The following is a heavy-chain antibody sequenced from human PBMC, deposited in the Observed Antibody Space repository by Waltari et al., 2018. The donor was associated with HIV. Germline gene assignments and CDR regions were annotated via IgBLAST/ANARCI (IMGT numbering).Heavy chain of an antibody. CDR2: ISAYNGNT. J-gene: IGHJ4*02. Sequence: TFTSYGISWVRQAPGQGLEWMGWISAYNGNTNYAQKLQGRVTMTTDTSTSTAYMELRSLRSDDTAVYYCARAIAVAGTSGFDYWGQGTLVTVSS. V-gene: IGHV1-18*01. CDR1: TFTSYG. CDR3: ARAIAVAGTSGFDY. D-gene: IGHD6-19*01.